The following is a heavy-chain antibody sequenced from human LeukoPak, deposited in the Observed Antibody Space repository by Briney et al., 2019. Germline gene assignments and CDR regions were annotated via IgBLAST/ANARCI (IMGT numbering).Heavy chain of an antibody. CDR3: AKIQGIAAAGQDY. J-gene: IGHJ4*02. V-gene: IGHV3-30*18. CDR2: ISYDESNK. Sequence: PGGSLRLSCAASGFTFSSYGMHWVRQAPGKGLERVAVISYDESNKYYADSVKGRFTISRDNSKNTLYLQMNSLRAEDTAVYYCAKIQGIAAAGQDYWGQGTLVTVSS. D-gene: IGHD6-13*01. CDR1: GFTFSSYG.